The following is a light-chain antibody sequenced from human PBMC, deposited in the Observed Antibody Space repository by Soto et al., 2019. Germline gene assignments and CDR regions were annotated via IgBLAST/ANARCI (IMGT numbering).Light chain of an antibody. Sequence: IHMTQPPSSLSASWGDIVTITFRASQCINIYLAWYQQAAGKVPKHLIYGASKLQSGVPSRFRGGGSGTNFTLTISSLQPEDVGTYYCQNYNSAPITFGQGTRLEIK. CDR1: QCINIY. V-gene: IGKV1-27*01. J-gene: IGKJ5*01. CDR2: GAS. CDR3: QNYNSAPIT.